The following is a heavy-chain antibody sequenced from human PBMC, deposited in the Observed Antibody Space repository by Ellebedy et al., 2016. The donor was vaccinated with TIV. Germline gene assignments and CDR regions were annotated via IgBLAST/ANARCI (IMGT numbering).Heavy chain of an antibody. Sequence: ENYAQKFQGRVTIPADNSTSTAYMELSSLRSEDTAVYYCATTYYYATSGYYERDFDYWGQGTLVTVSS. CDR2: E. J-gene: IGHJ4*02. CDR3: ATTYYYATSGYYERDFDY. D-gene: IGHD3-22*01. V-gene: IGHV1-69*06.